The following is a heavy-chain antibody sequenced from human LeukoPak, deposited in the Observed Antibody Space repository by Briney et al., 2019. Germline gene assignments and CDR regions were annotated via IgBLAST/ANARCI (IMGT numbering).Heavy chain of an antibody. D-gene: IGHD2/OR15-2a*01. J-gene: IGHJ4*02. CDR2: FDPGNGET. V-gene: IGHV1-24*01. CDR1: GYSLTELS. CDR3: TGGTFYRLLDY. Sequence: ASVKVSCKVSGYSLTELSMHWVRQVPGKGLEWVGGFDPGNGETIFTKNFQGRVTMTDDTSTDTAYMELSSLRSEDTAVYYCTGGTFYRLLDYWGQGTLVTVSS.